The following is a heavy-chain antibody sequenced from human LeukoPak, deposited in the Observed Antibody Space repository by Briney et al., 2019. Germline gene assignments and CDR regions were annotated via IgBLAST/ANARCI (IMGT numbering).Heavy chain of an antibody. CDR1: GGSFSGYY. D-gene: IGHD6-13*01. Sequence: SETLSLTCAVYGGSFSGYYWSWIRQPPGKGLEWIGCIYDSGSINYNPSLKSRVTISVDTSKNQFSLKLSSVTDADTALYYCAAHSSSWRTDAFDIWGQGTMLTVSS. CDR2: IYDSGSI. V-gene: IGHV4-59*01. J-gene: IGHJ3*02. CDR3: AAHSSSWRTDAFDI.